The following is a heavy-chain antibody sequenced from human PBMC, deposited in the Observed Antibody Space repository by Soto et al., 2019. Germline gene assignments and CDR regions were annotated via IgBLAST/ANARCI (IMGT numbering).Heavy chain of an antibody. J-gene: IGHJ4*01. V-gene: IGHV5-51*01. CDR3: ARPGSSSSDY. CDR2: INPRDSDT. D-gene: IGHD6-6*01. CDR1: GYSFTTYW. Sequence: RGESLKISCEGSGYSFTTYWIGWVRQMPGKGLEWMGIINPRDSDTRYSPSFQGQVTISADKSINTAYLQWSSLKASDTAMYYCARPGSSSSDYCGHGTPVTVSA.